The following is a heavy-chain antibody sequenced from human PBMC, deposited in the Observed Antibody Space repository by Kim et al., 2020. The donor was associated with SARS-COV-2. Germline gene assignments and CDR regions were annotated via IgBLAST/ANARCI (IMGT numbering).Heavy chain of an antibody. D-gene: IGHD1-7*01. J-gene: IGHJ4*02. CDR1: GFKFDDYY. CDR3: ATYNWNFENDF. CDR2: VNPGGTRT. Sequence: GGSLRLSCEVSGFKFDDYYMHWVRQLPGGGLELVARVNPGGTRTKYTDSVKGRFTISRDNTKNTLSLYMTSLRADDTAVYYCATYNWNFENDFWGRGTLVSVSS. V-gene: IGHV3-74*01.